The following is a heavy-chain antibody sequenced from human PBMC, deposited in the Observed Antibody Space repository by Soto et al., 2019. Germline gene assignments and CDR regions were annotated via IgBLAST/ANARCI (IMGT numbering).Heavy chain of an antibody. J-gene: IGHJ4*02. CDR2: IKQDGSAI. CDR3: ATGRPRSNWVYFDY. Sequence: EVQLVESGGGLVQPGGSLRLTCVASGFTFNSDWMSWVRQSPGKGLEWVANIKQDGSAINYLDSLRGRFTISRDNGKNSLYLQMNSLRAEDAAVYYCATGRPRSNWVYFDYWGQGILVAVSS. V-gene: IGHV3-7*01. CDR1: GFTFNSDW. D-gene: IGHD4-4*01.